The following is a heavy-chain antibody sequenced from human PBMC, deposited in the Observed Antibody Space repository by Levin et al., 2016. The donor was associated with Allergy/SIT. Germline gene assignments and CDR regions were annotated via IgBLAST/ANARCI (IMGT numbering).Heavy chain of an antibody. V-gene: IGHV4-59*01. Sequence: SETLSLTCTVSGGSISSYYWSWIRQPPGKGLEWIGYIYYSGSTNYNPSLKSRVTISVDTSKNQFSLKLSSVTAADTAVYYCARVGVGYSSGWYAFDIWGQGTMVTVSS. D-gene: IGHD6-19*01. CDR3: ARVGVGYSSGWYAFDI. J-gene: IGHJ3*02. CDR1: GGSISSYY. CDR2: IYYSGST.